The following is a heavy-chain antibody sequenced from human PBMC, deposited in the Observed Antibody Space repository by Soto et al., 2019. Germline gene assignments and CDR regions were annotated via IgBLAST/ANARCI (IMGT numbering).Heavy chain of an antibody. V-gene: IGHV1-69*06. CDR1: GGTFSTYT. D-gene: IGHD5-18*01. J-gene: IGHJ6*01. CDR3: PTGRGYSYARRFLSGLDV. CDR2: ISLISRTP. Sequence: QVHLVQSGAEVKKPGSSVKVSCKASGGTFSTYTINWVLQAPGQGLEWMGGISLISRTPSYAQKLQGRVTNTADKSTSTLYMKLSRLRAEDTAVYYRPTGRGYSYARRFLSGLDVWGQGNTVTVSS.